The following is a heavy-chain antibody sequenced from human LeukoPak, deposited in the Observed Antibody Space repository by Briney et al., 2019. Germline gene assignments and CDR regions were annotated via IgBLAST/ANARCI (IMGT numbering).Heavy chain of an antibody. CDR3: AKTVGPDPYSSSWTDY. CDR2: ISGSGGST. J-gene: IGHJ4*02. D-gene: IGHD6-13*01. V-gene: IGHV3-23*01. CDR1: GFTFSSYA. Sequence: GRSLRLSCAASGFTFSSYAMSWVRQAPGKGLEWVSAISGSGGSTYYADSVKGRFTISRDNSKNTLYLQMNSLRAEDTAVYYCAKTVGPDPYSSSWTDYWGQGTLVTVSS.